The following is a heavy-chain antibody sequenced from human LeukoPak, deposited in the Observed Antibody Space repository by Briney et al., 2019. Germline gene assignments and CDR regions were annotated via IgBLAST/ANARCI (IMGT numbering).Heavy chain of an antibody. D-gene: IGHD2-2*01. CDR2: INPNSGGT. CDR3: ARVVVLATNYNY. V-gene: IGHV1-2*02. J-gene: IGHJ4*02. CDR1: GSTFTRYY. Sequence: ASVKLSYKASGSTFTRYYMHWVRQAPGQGLEWRGWINPNSGGTNYAQKFQGRVTMTRETSISTAYMELSRLRSDDTAVYYCARVVVLATNYNYWGQGTLVTVSS.